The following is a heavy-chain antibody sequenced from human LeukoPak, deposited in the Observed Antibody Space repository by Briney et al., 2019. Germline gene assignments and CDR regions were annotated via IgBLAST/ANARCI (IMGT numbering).Heavy chain of an antibody. CDR3: ARSSGDGTGYYFIDAFDI. J-gene: IGHJ3*02. V-gene: IGHV1-2*02. CDR1: GYTFTCYY. CDR2: INPNSGGT. Sequence: ASVRVSCKASGYTFTCYYMHWVRQAPGHGLEWMGWINPNSGGTNYAPKFQGTVATTRDTSISTAYMELSGLRSDDTAVYYCARSSGDGTGYYFIDAFDIWGQGTMVTVSS. D-gene: IGHD3-22*01.